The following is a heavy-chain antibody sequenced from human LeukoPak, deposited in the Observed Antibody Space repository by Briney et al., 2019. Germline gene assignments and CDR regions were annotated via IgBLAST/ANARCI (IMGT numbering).Heavy chain of an antibody. V-gene: IGHV1-69*01. CDR3: ARDGLQYSYGCAY. CDR1: GGTFISHA. CDR2: IIPILGTP. J-gene: IGHJ4*02. D-gene: IGHD5-18*01. Sequence: SVTVSFKSSGGTFISHAISWVRQAPGQGLEWMGGIIPILGTPKYAEKFQGRIAITADEDTDTAYMELNSLRPEDTAMYFCARDGLQYSYGCAYWGQGTLVTVSS.